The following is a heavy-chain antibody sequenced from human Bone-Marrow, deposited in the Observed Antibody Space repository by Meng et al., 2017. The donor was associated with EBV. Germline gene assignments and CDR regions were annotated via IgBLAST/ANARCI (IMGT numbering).Heavy chain of an antibody. CDR1: GYTFIGSF. Sequence: QVQLVQSGDEMKKSGASVRVSCKASGYTFIGSFMHWVREAPGQGLEWVGRINPKTGDSDLSPKFRGRVSLTRDTSTGTAYMDFSSLQSADTAVYFCATPLETTMAPDHWGQGTLVTVSS. J-gene: IGHJ4*02. CDR2: INPKTGDS. CDR3: ATPLETTMAPDH. V-gene: IGHV1-2*06. D-gene: IGHD5-18*01.